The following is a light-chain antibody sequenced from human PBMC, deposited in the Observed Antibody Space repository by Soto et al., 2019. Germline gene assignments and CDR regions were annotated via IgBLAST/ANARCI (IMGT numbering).Light chain of an antibody. CDR2: GAS. V-gene: IGKV1-39*01. CDR1: QSITTY. J-gene: IGKJ5*01. CDR3: QQSYTTPIT. Sequence: DIQLTQSPSSLSASVGDRVTITCRASQSITTYLSWFQQEPGKAPKLVLYGASTLQSGVPSRFSGSGSGTEFTLTISSLQPEDFATYYCQQSYTTPITFGQGTRLEIK.